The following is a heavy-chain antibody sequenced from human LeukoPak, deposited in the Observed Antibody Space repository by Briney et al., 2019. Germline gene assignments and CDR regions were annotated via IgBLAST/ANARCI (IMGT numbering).Heavy chain of an antibody. Sequence: GGSLRLSCAASGLTLSNAWMSWVRQAPGKGREWVGHLKSKADGGTTGYAAPVKGRFTISRDDSKNTLYLQMNSLKTEYTAVYYYTTVVAQLWLFGAFDIWGQGTMVTVSS. J-gene: IGHJ3*02. V-gene: IGHV3-15*01. CDR3: TTVVAQLWLFGAFDI. D-gene: IGHD5-18*01. CDR1: GLTLSNAW. CDR2: LKSKADGGTT.